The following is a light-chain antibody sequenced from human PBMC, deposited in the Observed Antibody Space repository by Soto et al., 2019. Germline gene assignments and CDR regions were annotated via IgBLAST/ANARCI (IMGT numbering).Light chain of an antibody. CDR2: GTS. V-gene: IGKV1-39*01. J-gene: IGKJ1*01. Sequence: DIQMTQSPSSLSASVGDRVTITCRASQDINIYLNWYQQKPGEVPKLLIYGTSRLQSGVPSRFSGSGSGTDFTFTISSLQPDDFATYYCQQTYTAVWAFGQGTKVDIK. CDR1: QDINIY. CDR3: QQTYTAVWA.